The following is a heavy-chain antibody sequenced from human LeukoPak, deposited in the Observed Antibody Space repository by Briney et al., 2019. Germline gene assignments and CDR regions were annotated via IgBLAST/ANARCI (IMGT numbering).Heavy chain of an antibody. CDR3: ARNWYSAFDY. V-gene: IGHV3-30*02. CDR1: GFTFSSSG. Sequence: GGSLRLSCAASGFTFSSSGMHWVRQAPGKGLEWVAFIQFDGNNQQYAGSVKGRFTISRDKNTLHVQMNSLRLEDTAVYYCARNWYSAFDYWGQGTLVTVAS. J-gene: IGHJ4*02. D-gene: IGHD1-7*01. CDR2: IQFDGNNQ.